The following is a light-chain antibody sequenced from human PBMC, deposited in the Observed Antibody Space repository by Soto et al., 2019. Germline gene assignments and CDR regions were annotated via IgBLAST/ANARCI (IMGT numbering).Light chain of an antibody. Sequence: QSALTQPASVSGSPGQSITISCTGSSSDIGGENYVSWYQHHSGKAPKLMIYDVTNRPSGVSSRFSGSKSGNTASLTISGLQADDEAAYHCSSYTSTSTYVVFGGGTELTVL. CDR1: SSDIGGENY. CDR3: SSYTSTSTYVV. CDR2: DVT. J-gene: IGLJ2*01. V-gene: IGLV2-14*03.